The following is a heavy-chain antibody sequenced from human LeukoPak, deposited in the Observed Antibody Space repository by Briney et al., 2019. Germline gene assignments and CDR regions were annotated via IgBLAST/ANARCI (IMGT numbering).Heavy chain of an antibody. CDR1: GYTFTSYG. D-gene: IGHD3-16*01. J-gene: IGHJ4*02. V-gene: IGHV1-18*01. Sequence: ASVKVSCRASGYTFTSYGISWVRQAPGQGLEWMGWISAYNGNTNYAQKLQSRVTMTTDTSTSTAYMELRSLRSDDTAVYYCAREVRSFRGAKIGLDYWGQGTLVTVSS. CDR3: AREVRSFRGAKIGLDY. CDR2: ISAYNGNT.